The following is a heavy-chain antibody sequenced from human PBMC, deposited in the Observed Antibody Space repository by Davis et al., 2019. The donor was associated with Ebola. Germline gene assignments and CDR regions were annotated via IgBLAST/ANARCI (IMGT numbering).Heavy chain of an antibody. J-gene: IGHJ6*03. Sequence: GESLNISCAASGFTFSGSAMHWVRQASGQGLEWVDRIRSKANSYATAYAASVKGRFTISRDDSKNTAYLQMNSLKTEDTAVYYCNSLEYSNSPGNDHYMDVWGKGTTVTVSS. D-gene: IGHD6-6*01. V-gene: IGHV3-73*01. CDR1: GFTFSGSA. CDR2: IRSKANSYAT. CDR3: NSLEYSNSPGNDHYMDV.